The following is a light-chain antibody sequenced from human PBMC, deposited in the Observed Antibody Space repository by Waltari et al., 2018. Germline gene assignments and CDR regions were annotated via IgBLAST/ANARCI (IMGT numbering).Light chain of an antibody. J-gene: IGLJ2*01. CDR3: SSYTSSSTLVV. CDR1: SSDVGGYNY. CDR2: DVS. Sequence: QSALTQPASVSGSPGQSITISCTGTSSDVGGYNYFSWYQQHPGKAPKLMIYDVSNRPSVVSNRFSGSKSGNTASLTISGLQAEDEADYYCSSYTSSSTLVVFGGGTKLTVL. V-gene: IGLV2-14*03.